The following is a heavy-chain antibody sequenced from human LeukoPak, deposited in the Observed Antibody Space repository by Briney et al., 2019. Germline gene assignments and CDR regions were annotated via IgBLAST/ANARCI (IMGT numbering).Heavy chain of an antibody. J-gene: IGHJ4*02. Sequence: SETLSLTCAVYGGSLSGYYWSWSRQPPGEGLEWGGKSINSGSTTYDPSVKSRVTISVDTSKNQFSMKLSSLTAADTAVYYCASYPAKYGSSSDNFDWGQGTLVTVSS. V-gene: IGHV4-34*12. CDR1: GGSLSGYY. CDR3: ASYPAKYGSSSDNFD. D-gene: IGHD6-6*01. CDR2: SINSGST.